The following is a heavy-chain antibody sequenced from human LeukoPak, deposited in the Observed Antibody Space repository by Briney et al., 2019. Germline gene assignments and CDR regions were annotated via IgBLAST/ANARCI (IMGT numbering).Heavy chain of an antibody. CDR1: GFTFSSYA. J-gene: IGHJ4*02. CDR2: ISGSGTIT. V-gene: IGHV3-23*01. D-gene: IGHD1-1*01. Sequence: GGSLRLSCAASGFTFSSYAMSWVRQAPGKGLEWVSTISGSGTITYYADSVRGRFTNSRDYSTDTLYLQMSSLRAEDTAIYYCAYLGLSSDWNDVPGPQIDYWGQGTPVTVSS. CDR3: AYLGLSSDWNDVPGPQIDY.